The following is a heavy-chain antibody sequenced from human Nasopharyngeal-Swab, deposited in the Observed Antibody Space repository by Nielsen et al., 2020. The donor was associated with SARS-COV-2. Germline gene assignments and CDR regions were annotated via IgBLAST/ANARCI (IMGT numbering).Heavy chain of an antibody. Sequence: SETLSLTCAVYGGSFSGHYWSWIRQPPGKGLEWIAYIYYSGSTNYNPSLKSRVTISVDTSKNQFSLKLSSVTAADTAVYYCARHVRSGVVVAAAYYFDYWGQGTLVTVSS. CDR1: GGSFSGHY. D-gene: IGHD2-15*01. V-gene: IGHV4-59*08. CDR3: ARHVRSGVVVAAAYYFDY. J-gene: IGHJ4*02. CDR2: IYYSGST.